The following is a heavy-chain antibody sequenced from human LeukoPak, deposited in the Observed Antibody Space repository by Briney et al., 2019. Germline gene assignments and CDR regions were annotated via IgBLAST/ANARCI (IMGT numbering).Heavy chain of an antibody. Sequence: GGSLRLSCAASGFTFSSYSMNWVRQAPGKGLEWVSYISSSSTIYYADFVKGRFTISRDNAKNSLYLQMNSLRAEDTAVYYCVRDHDPNAHWYFDLWGRGTLVAVSS. V-gene: IGHV3-48*01. CDR1: GFTFSSYS. CDR2: ISSSSTI. J-gene: IGHJ2*01. CDR3: VRDHDPNAHWYFDL.